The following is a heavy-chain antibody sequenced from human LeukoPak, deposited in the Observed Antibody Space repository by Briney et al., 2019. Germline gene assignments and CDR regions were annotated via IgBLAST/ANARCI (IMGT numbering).Heavy chain of an antibody. V-gene: IGHV4-4*02. Sequence: LETLSLTCAVSGGSISGTNWWSWVRQPPGKGLEWIGEIYHSGSTNYNPSLKSRVTISVDKSKNQFSLKLTSVTAADTAVYYCARNYGDNNFDYWGQGTLVTVSS. CDR3: ARNYGDNNFDY. CDR2: IYHSGST. D-gene: IGHD4-17*01. J-gene: IGHJ4*02. CDR1: GGSISGTNW.